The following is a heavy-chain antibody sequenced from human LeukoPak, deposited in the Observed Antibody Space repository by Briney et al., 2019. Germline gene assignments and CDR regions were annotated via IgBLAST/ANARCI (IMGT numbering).Heavy chain of an antibody. D-gene: IGHD2-21*02. CDR2: IYYSGST. CDR3: ARVPPVCGGDCTNRPQVAFDI. Sequence: SETLSLTCTVSGGSISSYYWSWIRQHPGKGLEWIGYIYYSGSTYYNPSLKSRVTISVDTSKNQFSLKLSSVTAADTAVYYCARVPPVCGGDCTNRPQVAFDIWGQGTMVTVSS. J-gene: IGHJ3*02. CDR1: GGSISSYY. V-gene: IGHV4-59*06.